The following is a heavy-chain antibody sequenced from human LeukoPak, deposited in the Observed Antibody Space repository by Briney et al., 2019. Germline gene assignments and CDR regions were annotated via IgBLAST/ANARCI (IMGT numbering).Heavy chain of an antibody. J-gene: IGHJ3*02. D-gene: IGHD3-10*01. CDR2: IYYSGST. Sequence: SETLSLTCTVSGGSISSYYWSWIRQPPGKGLEWIGYIYYSGSTNYNPSLKSRVTMSVDTSKNQFSLKLSSVTAADTAVYYCASLSRGGSGIRGAFDIWGQGTMVTVSS. CDR1: GGSISSYY. V-gene: IGHV4-59*12. CDR3: ASLSRGGSGIRGAFDI.